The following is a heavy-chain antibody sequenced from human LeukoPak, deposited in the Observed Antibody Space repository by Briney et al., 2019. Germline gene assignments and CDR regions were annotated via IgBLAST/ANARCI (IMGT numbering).Heavy chain of an antibody. Sequence: GGSLRLSCAASGFTFSSYWMSWVRQAPGKGLEWVANIKQDGSEKYYVDSVKGRFTISRDNAKNSLYLQMNSLRAEDTAVYYCAKSAWFGEFNLPYYFDYWGQGTLVTVSS. J-gene: IGHJ4*02. CDR3: AKSAWFGEFNLPYYFDY. V-gene: IGHV3-7*03. CDR1: GFTFSSYW. CDR2: IKQDGSEK. D-gene: IGHD3-10*01.